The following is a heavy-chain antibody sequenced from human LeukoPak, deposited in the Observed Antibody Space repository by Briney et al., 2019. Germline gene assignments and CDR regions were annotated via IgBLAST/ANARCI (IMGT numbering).Heavy chain of an antibody. J-gene: IGHJ5*02. Sequence: SETLSLTCTASGGSFSNYYWSWIRQPAGKGLEWIGEINHSGSTNYNPSLKSRVTISVDTSKNQFSLKLSSVTAADTAVYYCANIVVVPAAISGTGWFDPWGQGTLVTVSS. V-gene: IGHV4-34*01. D-gene: IGHD2-2*02. CDR2: INHSGST. CDR1: GGSFSNYY. CDR3: ANIVVVPAAISGTGWFDP.